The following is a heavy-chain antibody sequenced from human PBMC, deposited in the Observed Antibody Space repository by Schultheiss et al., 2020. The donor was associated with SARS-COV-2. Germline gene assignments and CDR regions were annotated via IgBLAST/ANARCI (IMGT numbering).Heavy chain of an antibody. CDR3: ARAKRGLNNWFDP. Sequence: ASVKVSCKASGYTFTSNIMHWVRQAPGQRLEWMGWINAGNGDTKYSQKLQGRVTMTTDTSTSTAYMELRSLRSDDTAVYYCARAKRGLNNWFDPWGQGTLVTVSS. CDR1: GYTFTSNI. D-gene: IGHD3-10*01. V-gene: IGHV1-18*04. CDR2: INAGNGDT. J-gene: IGHJ5*02.